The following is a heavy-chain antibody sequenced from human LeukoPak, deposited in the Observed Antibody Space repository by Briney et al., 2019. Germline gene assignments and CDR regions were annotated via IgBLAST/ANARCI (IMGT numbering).Heavy chain of an antibody. Sequence: KTSETLSLTCTVSGGSISSYYWSWIRQPPGKGLEWIGYIYYSGSTNYNPSLKSRVTISVDTSKNQFSLKLSSVTAADTAVYYCARAARGGGYAFDYWGQGTLVTVSS. J-gene: IGHJ4*02. CDR2: IYYSGST. V-gene: IGHV4-59*01. CDR3: ARAARGGGYAFDY. D-gene: IGHD5-12*01. CDR1: GGSISSYY.